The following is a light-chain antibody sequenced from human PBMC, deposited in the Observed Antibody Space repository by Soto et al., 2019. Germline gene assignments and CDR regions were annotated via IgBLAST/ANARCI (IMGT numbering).Light chain of an antibody. CDR1: QRLSASD. J-gene: IGKJ5*01. V-gene: IGKV3-20*01. Sequence: EIVLTQSPVTLSVSPGERVTLSCRASQRLSASDIAWYQQKPGQAPKFLIYGVSSRATGIPDRFSGSGSGTDFTLTISRLEPEDFAVYHCQQYGSSPLITFGQGTRLEIK. CDR3: QQYGSSPLIT. CDR2: GVS.